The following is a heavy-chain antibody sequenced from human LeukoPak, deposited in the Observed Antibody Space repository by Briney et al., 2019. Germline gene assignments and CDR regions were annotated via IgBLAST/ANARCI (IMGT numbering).Heavy chain of an antibody. Sequence: GASVKVSCKASGYTFICYYIHWVRQAPGQGLEWMGWINPNSGGTNYEEKFQGRVTMTRDTSISTAYMELSRLRSDDTAVYYCARDASPFDYWGQGTLVTVSS. V-gene: IGHV1-2*02. CDR2: INPNSGGT. J-gene: IGHJ4*02. CDR3: ARDASPFDY. CDR1: GYTFICYY.